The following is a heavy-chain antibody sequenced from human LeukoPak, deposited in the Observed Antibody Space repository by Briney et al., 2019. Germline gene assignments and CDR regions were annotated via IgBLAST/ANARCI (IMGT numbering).Heavy chain of an antibody. V-gene: IGHV4-34*01. J-gene: IGHJ6*02. Sequence: SETLSLTCAVYGGSFSGYYWSWIRQPPGKGLEWIGEINHSGSTNYNPSLKSRVTISVDTSKNQFSLKLSSVTAADTAVYYCAGSMVRGVIMGYYYYGMDVWGQGTTVTVSS. CDR3: AGSMVRGVIMGYYYYGMDV. D-gene: IGHD3-10*01. CDR2: INHSGST. CDR1: GGSFSGYY.